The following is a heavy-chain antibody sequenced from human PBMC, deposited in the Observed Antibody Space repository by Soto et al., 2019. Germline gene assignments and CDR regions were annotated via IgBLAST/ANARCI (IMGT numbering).Heavy chain of an antibody. V-gene: IGHV1-2*02. CDR2: INPNRGDT. CDR3: VKGGAIVAAVLMVDHYSGLGV. CDR1: GYNFTGDY. J-gene: IGHJ6*04. D-gene: IGHD1-26*01. Sequence: QVQLVQSGTEVKRPGDSVKVSCKASGYNFTGDYVHWVRQAPGQGLEWMGWINPNRGDTYLAQRFKRRVNMNRDMSIVKAYMELIGLTADDTAEYYCVKGGAIVAAVLMVDHYSGLGVCRNATTVNISS.